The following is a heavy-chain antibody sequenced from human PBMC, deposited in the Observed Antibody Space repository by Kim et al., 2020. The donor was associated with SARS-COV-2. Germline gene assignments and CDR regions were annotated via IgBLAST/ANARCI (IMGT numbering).Heavy chain of an antibody. J-gene: IGHJ6*02. CDR3: ARDGVLWFGELLPPHTGYYYGMDV. CDR2: ISSSSSTI. D-gene: IGHD3-10*01. CDR1: GFTFSSYS. Sequence: GGSLRLSCAASGFTFSSYSMNWVRQAPGKGLEWVSYISSSSSTIYYADSVKGRFTISRDNAKNSLYLQMNSLRDEDTAVYYCARDGVLWFGELLPPHTGYYYGMDVWGQGTTVTVSS. V-gene: IGHV3-48*02.